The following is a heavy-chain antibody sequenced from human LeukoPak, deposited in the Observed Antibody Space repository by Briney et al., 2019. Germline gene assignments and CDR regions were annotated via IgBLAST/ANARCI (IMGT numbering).Heavy chain of an antibody. CDR1: GGTFNSYA. J-gene: IGHJ6*04. CDR3: ARVITMVRGVPPPGMDV. CDR2: IIPIFGTA. V-gene: IGHV1-69*13. D-gene: IGHD3-10*01. Sequence: SVKVSFKASGGTFNSYAISWVRQAPGQGLEWMGGIIPIFGTANYAQKFQGRVTITADESTSTAYMELSSLRSEDTAVYYCARVITMVRGVPPPGMDVWGKGTTVTVSS.